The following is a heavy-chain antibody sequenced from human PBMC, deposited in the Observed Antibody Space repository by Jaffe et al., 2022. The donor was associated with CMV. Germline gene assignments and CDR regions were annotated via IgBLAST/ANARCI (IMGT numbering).Heavy chain of an antibody. Sequence: QVQLVQSGAEVKKPGASVKVSCKASGYTFTGYYMHWVRQAPGQGLEWMGWINPNSGGTNYAQKFQGWVTMTRDTSISTAYMELSRLRSDDTAVYYCARDSQGSGWYFYMDVWGKGTTVTVSS. J-gene: IGHJ6*03. CDR3: ARDSQGSGWYFYMDV. V-gene: IGHV1-2*04. D-gene: IGHD6-19*01. CDR2: INPNSGGT. CDR1: GYTFTGYY.